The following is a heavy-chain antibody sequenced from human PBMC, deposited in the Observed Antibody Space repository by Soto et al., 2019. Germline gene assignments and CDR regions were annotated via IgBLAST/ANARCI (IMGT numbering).Heavy chain of an antibody. CDR1: GFTFSSYV. D-gene: IGHD5-12*01. Sequence: EVQLLDSGGGLVQPGGSLRLSCAASGFTFSSYVMNWVRQAPGKGLEWVSGISGSGGSTFYADSVKGRFTISRDNSKNTLYLQKSSLRAEDTAVYYCAKDAYSGYDPATFEYWGQGTLVTVSS. J-gene: IGHJ4*02. V-gene: IGHV3-23*01. CDR3: AKDAYSGYDPATFEY. CDR2: ISGSGGST.